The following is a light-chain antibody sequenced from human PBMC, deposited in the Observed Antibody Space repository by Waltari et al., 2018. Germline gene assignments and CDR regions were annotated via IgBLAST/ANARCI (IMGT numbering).Light chain of an antibody. CDR3: SSYTSSSTVV. CDR2: EVV. CDR1: SSDVGGYNY. J-gene: IGLJ2*01. Sequence: QSALTQPASVSGSPGQSITISCTGTSSDVGGYNYVSWHQQHPGKAPKLMIYEVVNRPSGVSNRFSGSKSGNTASLTISGLQAEDEADYYCSSYTSSSTVVFGGGTKLTVL. V-gene: IGLV2-14*01.